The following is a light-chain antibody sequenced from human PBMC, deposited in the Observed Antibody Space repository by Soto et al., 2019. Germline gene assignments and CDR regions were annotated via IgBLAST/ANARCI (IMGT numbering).Light chain of an antibody. J-gene: IGKJ1*01. CDR3: PQYDSSPWT. Sequence: EIVLTQSPGTLSLSPGERATLSCRASQSVSSSFLAWYQQKPGQAPRLLIYGASSRATGIPDRFSGSGSGTAFTLTISRLETEEFAVYYGPQYDSSPWTFGQGTKVEIK. V-gene: IGKV3-20*01. CDR1: QSVSSSF. CDR2: GAS.